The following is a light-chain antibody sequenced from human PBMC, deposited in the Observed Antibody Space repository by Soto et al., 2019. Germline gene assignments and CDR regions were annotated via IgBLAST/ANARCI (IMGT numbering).Light chain of an antibody. CDR1: QAISST. CDR3: QHFNGYPIT. Sequence: AIQLTQSPSSLSASVGDRVTITCRPSQAISSTLAWYQQKPGTPPSLLIYDASTLENGVPPRFSDSRSGTDFTLTISGLQPEDFATYYCQHFNGYPITFGQGTRLDIK. J-gene: IGKJ5*01. CDR2: DAS. V-gene: IGKV1-13*02.